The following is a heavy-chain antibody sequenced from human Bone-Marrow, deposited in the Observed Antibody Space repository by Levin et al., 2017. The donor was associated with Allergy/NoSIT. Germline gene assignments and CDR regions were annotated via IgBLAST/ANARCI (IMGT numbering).Heavy chain of an antibody. Sequence: LSLTCVASGLTFSNALMTWVRQAPGKGLEWLGRIKTRTDGGTADHATSVKGRFTISRDDSKNTLYLQMNSLKTEDTAVYYCATYRQWSDVWGRGTLVTVSS. J-gene: IGHJ2*01. D-gene: IGHD6-19*01. CDR3: ATYRQWSDV. CDR1: GLTFSNAL. CDR2: IKTRTDGGTA. V-gene: IGHV3-15*01.